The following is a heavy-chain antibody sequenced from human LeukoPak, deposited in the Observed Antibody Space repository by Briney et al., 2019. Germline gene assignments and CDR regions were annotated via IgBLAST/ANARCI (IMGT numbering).Heavy chain of an antibody. J-gene: IGHJ6*02. D-gene: IGHD3-22*01. Sequence: GGSLRLSCAASGFTFSSYAMSWVRQAPGKGLEWVSAISGSGGSTYYADSVKGRFTISRDNSKNTLYLQMNSLRAEDTAVYYCAKARPITMIVVVRAPYYYYGMDVWGQGTTVTVSS. CDR2: ISGSGGST. V-gene: IGHV3-23*01. CDR1: GFTFSSYA. CDR3: AKARPITMIVVVRAPYYYYGMDV.